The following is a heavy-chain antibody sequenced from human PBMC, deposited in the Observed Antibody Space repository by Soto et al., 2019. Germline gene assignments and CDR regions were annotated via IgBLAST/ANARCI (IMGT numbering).Heavy chain of an antibody. Sequence: GGSLRLSCAASGFTFRNYGMNWVRQAPGKGLEWVSYIGIGSSTKYYADSVKGRFTISRDNAKNSLYLQMNSLRAEDTAAYYCARHNGPLYVGYYYDMDVWGQGTTVTVSS. CDR3: ARHNGPLYVGYYYDMDV. D-gene: IGHD3-16*01. V-gene: IGHV3-48*01. J-gene: IGHJ6*02. CDR1: GFTFRNYG. CDR2: IGIGSSTK.